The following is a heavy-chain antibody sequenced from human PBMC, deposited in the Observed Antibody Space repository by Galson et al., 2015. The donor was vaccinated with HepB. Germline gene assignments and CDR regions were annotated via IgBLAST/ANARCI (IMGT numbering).Heavy chain of an antibody. Sequence: SLRLSCAASGFTFSGSAMHWVRQAPGKGLEWLGRIRSNINNYATSYAASVKGRFTISRDESKNTAYLQMNSLKTDDTAVYYCTRKECYHFDHWGHGTLVTVSS. V-gene: IGHV3-73*01. CDR3: TRKECYHFDH. CDR2: IRSNINNYAT. D-gene: IGHD3-3*01. CDR1: GFTFSGSA. J-gene: IGHJ4*01.